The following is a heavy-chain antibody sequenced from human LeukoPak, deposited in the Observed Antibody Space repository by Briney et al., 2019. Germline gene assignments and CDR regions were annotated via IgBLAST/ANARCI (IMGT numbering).Heavy chain of an antibody. CDR1: GYTFTSYG. D-gene: IGHD4/OR15-4a*01. CDR2: ISTYNGNR. V-gene: IGHV1-18*01. J-gene: IGHJ5*02. Sequence: ASVKVSCKASGYTFTSYGINWARQAPGQGLEWMGWISTYNGNRNYAQNLQGRVTMTTDTSTSTAYMELRSLRSDDTAVYYCARGSNDYGAPGWFDPWGQGTLVTVSS. CDR3: ARGSNDYGAPGWFDP.